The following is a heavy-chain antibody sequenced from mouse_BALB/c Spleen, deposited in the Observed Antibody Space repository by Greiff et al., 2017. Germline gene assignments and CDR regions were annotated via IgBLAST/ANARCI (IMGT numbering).Heavy chain of an antibody. J-gene: IGHJ2*01. CDR2: IYPGNVNT. V-gene: IGHV1S56*01. CDR1: GYTFTSYY. CDR3: ARSRGYGYDGGFDY. Sequence: VQLQQSGPELVKPGASVRISCKASGYTFTSYYIHWVKQRPGQGLEWIGWIYPGNVNTKYNEKFKGKATLTADKSSSTAYMQLSSLTSEDSAVYFCARSRGYGYDGGFDYWGQGTTLTVSS. D-gene: IGHD2-2*01.